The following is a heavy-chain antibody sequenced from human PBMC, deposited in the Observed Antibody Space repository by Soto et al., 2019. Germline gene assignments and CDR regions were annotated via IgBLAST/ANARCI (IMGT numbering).Heavy chain of an antibody. CDR2: ISSDSSTI. J-gene: IGHJ4*02. D-gene: IGHD3-10*02. Sequence: GSLRLSCVASGFAFRTFGMNWVRQAVGKRPEWVSYISSDSSTINYADSVKGRFTISRDNAKNSLYLQMNNLRADDTAMYYCSRDLGLVRGALYLDYWGQGAAVTVSS. CDR1: GFAFRTFG. CDR3: SRDLGLVRGALYLDY. V-gene: IGHV3-48*01.